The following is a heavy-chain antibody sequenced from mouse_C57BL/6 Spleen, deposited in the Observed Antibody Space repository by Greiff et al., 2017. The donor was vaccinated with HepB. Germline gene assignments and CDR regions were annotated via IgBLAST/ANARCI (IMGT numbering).Heavy chain of an antibody. Sequence: VQLQQPGAELVKPGASVKMSCKASGYTFTSYWITWVKQRPGQGLEWIGDIYPGSGSTNYNEKFKSKATLTVDTPSSTAYMQLSSLTSEDSAVYYCARWGSGYWNFDYWGQGTTLTVSS. CDR2: IYPGSGST. CDR1: GYTFTSYW. D-gene: IGHD3-2*02. V-gene: IGHV1-55*01. CDR3: ARWGSGYWNFDY. J-gene: IGHJ2*01.